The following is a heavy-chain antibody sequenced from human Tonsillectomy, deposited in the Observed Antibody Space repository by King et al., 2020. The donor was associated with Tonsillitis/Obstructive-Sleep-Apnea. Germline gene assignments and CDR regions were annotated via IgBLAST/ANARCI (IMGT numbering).Heavy chain of an antibody. CDR2: ISRSGTII. Sequence: HVQLVESGGGLVKPGGSLRLSCAASGFTFSDYYMSWIRQAPGKGLEWVSYISRSGTIIYYADSVKGRFTISRDNAKNSLYLQMNSLRAEDTAVYYCAGDWGRYYDSSGHSDAFDIWGQGTMVTVSS. J-gene: IGHJ3*02. V-gene: IGHV3-11*01. CDR1: GFTFSDYY. D-gene: IGHD3-22*01. CDR3: AGDWGRYYDSSGHSDAFDI.